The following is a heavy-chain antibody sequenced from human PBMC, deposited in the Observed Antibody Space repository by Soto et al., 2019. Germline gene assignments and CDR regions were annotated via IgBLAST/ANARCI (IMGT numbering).Heavy chain of an antibody. Sequence: QVQLVQSGAEVKKPGSSVKVSCKASGGTFSSYAISWVRQAPGQGLEWMGGIIPIFGTANYAQKFQGRVTITADESTSTAYMEMSSLRSEDTAVYYCAKRGGLAAAGNYYFDYWGQGTLVTVSS. CDR3: AKRGGLAAAGNYYFDY. J-gene: IGHJ4*02. CDR2: IIPIFGTA. CDR1: GGTFSSYA. V-gene: IGHV1-69*01. D-gene: IGHD6-13*01.